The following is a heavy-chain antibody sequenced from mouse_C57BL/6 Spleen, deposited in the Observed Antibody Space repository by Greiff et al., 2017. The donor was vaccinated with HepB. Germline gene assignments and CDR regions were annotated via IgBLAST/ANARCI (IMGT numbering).Heavy chain of an antibody. D-gene: IGHD1-1*01. V-gene: IGHV5-17*01. CDR1: GFTFSDYG. Sequence: EVMLVESGGGLVKPGGSLKLSCAASGFTFSDYGMHWVRQAPEKGLEWVAYISSGSSTIYYADTVKGRFTISRDNAKNTLFLQMTSLRSEDTAMYYCAPDSVVAPFAYWGQGTLVTVSA. CDR3: APDSVVAPFAY. J-gene: IGHJ3*01. CDR2: ISSGSSTI.